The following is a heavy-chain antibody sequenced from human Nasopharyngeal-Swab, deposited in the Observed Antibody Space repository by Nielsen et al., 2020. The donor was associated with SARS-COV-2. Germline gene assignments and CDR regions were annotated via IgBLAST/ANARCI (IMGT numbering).Heavy chain of an antibody. CDR2: INPSGGST. D-gene: IGHD1-26*01. J-gene: IGHJ6*02. Sequence: WVRQAPGQGLEWVGIINPSGGSTSYAQKFQGRVIMTRDTSTSTVYMELSSLRSEDTAVYYCAREIVGASYYYYGMDVWGQGTTVTVSS. CDR3: AREIVGASYYYYGMDV. V-gene: IGHV1-46*01.